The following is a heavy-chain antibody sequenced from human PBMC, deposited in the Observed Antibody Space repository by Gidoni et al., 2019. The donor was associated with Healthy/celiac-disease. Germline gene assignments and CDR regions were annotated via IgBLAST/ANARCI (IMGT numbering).Heavy chain of an antibody. J-gene: IGHJ5*02. CDR3: ARGSRFLEWLFPNWFDP. V-gene: IGHV1-69*01. CDR2: IIPIFGTA. CDR1: GGTFSSYA. Sequence: HVQLVQSGADVKKPGSSVKVSCKASGGTFSSYAISWVRQAPGQGLGWMGGIIPIFGTANYEQKFQGRVTITADESTSTAYMELSSLRSEDTAVYYCARGSRFLEWLFPNWFDPWGQGTLVTVSS. D-gene: IGHD3-3*01.